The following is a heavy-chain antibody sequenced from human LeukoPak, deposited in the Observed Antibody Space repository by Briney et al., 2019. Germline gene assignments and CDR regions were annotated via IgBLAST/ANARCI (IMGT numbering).Heavy chain of an antibody. CDR2: ISGSGGST. Sequence: GGSLRLSCAASGFSFSSYAMSWVRQAPGKGLEWVSAISGSGGSTYYADSVKGRFTISRDNSKNTLYLQMNSLRAEDTAVYYCAKDLEYYNGSGSYFGDYWGQGTLVTVSS. CDR1: GFSFSSYA. J-gene: IGHJ4*02. D-gene: IGHD3-10*01. V-gene: IGHV3-23*01. CDR3: AKDLEYYNGSGSYFGDY.